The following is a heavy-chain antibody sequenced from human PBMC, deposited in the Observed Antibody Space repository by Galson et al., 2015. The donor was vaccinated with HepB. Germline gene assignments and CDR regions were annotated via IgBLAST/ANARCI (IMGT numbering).Heavy chain of an antibody. J-gene: IGHJ6*02. V-gene: IGHV5-10-1*01. CDR2: IDPSDSYT. Sequence: QSGAEVKKPGESLRISCKGSGYSFTSYWISWVRQMPGKGLEWMGRIDPSDSYTNYSPSFQGHVTISADKSISTAYLQWSSLKASDTAMYYCARSRIVVVPAAIFSDPSYYYYGMDVWGQGTTVTVSS. CDR3: ARSRIVVVPAAIFSDPSYYYYGMDV. CDR1: GYSFTSYW. D-gene: IGHD2-2*02.